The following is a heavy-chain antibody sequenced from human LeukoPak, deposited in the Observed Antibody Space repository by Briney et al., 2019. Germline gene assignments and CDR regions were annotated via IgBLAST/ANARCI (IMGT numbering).Heavy chain of an antibody. CDR3: ATGPVTIFGVVPAFDY. D-gene: IGHD3-3*01. V-gene: IGHV1-24*01. CDR1: GYTLTELS. CDR2: FDPEDGET. J-gene: IGHJ4*02. Sequence: ASVKVSCKVSGYTLTELSMHWVRQAPGKGLEWMGGFDPEDGETIYAQKFQGRVTMTEDTSTDTAYMELSSLRSEDKAVYYCATGPVTIFGVVPAFDYWGQGTLVTVSS.